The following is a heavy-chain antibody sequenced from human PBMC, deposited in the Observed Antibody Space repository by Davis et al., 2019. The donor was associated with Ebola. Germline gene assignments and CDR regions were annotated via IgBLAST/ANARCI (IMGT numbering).Heavy chain of an antibody. Sequence: SETLSLTCAVYGGSFSGYYWSWIRQPPGKGLEWIGEINYSGSTNYNPSLKSRVTISVDTSKNQFSLKLSSVTAADTAVYYCAEDGGDGYNYGWYFDLWGRGTLVTVSS. V-gene: IGHV4-34*01. D-gene: IGHD5-24*01. J-gene: IGHJ2*01. CDR2: INYSGST. CDR1: GGSFSGYY. CDR3: AEDGGDGYNYGWYFDL.